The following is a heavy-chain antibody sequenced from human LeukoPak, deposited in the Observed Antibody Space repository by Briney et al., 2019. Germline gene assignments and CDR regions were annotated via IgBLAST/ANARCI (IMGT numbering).Heavy chain of an antibody. CDR3: ARGLTFGGVIPRGY. Sequence: GGSLRLSCAASGFTFSSYEMNWVRQAPGKGLEWVSYISSSGSTIYYADSVKGRFTISRDNAKNSLYLKMNSLRAEDTAVYYCARGLTFGGVIPRGYWGQGTLVTVSS. D-gene: IGHD3-16*02. CDR2: ISSSGSTI. J-gene: IGHJ4*02. CDR1: GFTFSSYE. V-gene: IGHV3-48*03.